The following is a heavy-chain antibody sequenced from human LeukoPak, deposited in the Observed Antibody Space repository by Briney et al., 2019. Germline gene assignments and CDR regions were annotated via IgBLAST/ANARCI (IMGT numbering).Heavy chain of an antibody. J-gene: IGHJ4*02. Sequence: SETLSLTCTVSGGSISSSSYYWGWIRQPPGKGLEWIGTIYYSGSTYYNPSLKSRVTISEDTSKNQFSLKLCSVTAADTAVYYCARPAYGSGSYSGFDYWGQGTLVTVSS. CDR3: ARPAYGSGSYSGFDY. CDR2: IYYSGST. CDR1: GGSISSSSYY. V-gene: IGHV4-39*01. D-gene: IGHD3-10*01.